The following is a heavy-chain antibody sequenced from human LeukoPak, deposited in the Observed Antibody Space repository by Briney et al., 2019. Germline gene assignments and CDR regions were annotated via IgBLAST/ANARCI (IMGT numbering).Heavy chain of an antibody. V-gene: IGHV3-33*01. CDR1: GFTFSHYL. CDR3: ARGGLQSNYFHGMDV. J-gene: IGHJ6*02. D-gene: IGHD5-24*01. Sequence: GGSLRLSCAASGFTFSHYLIHWVRQAPGSGLEWVAAVWQDGGSRYYADSVRGRFTISRDNSKNTVDLQMNSLRGEDTAVYYCARGGLQSNYFHGMDVSGQGTTVSVSS. CDR2: VWQDGGSR.